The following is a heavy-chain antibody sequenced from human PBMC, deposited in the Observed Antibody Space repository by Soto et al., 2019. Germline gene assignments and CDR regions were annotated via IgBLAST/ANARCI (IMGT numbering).Heavy chain of an antibody. Sequence: GGSLRLSCAASGFIFTSYSMNWVRQAPGKGLEWVSSISSSSSYIYYADSVKGRFTISRDNAKNSLYLQMSSLRAEDTAVYYCARDSGSSSDYYGMDVWGQGTTVPVSS. V-gene: IGHV3-21*01. CDR1: GFIFTSYS. CDR2: ISSSSSYI. D-gene: IGHD6-13*01. J-gene: IGHJ6*02. CDR3: ARDSGSSSDYYGMDV.